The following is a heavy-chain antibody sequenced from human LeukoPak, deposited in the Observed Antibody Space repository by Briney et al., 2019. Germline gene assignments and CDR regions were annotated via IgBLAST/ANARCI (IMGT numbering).Heavy chain of an antibody. CDR1: GFTFSSYA. CDR3: ARSMYARLGELSSFDY. Sequence: GGSRRLSCAASGFTFSSYAMHWVRQAPAKGLEGVAVISYDGSNKYYADSVKGRFTISRDNSKNTLYLQMDSLRAEDTAVYYCARSMYARLGELSSFDYWGQGTLVTVSS. D-gene: IGHD3-16*02. CDR2: ISYDGSNK. J-gene: IGHJ4*02. V-gene: IGHV3-30-3*01.